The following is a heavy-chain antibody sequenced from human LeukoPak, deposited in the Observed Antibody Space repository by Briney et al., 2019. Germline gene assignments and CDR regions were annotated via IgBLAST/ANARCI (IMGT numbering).Heavy chain of an antibody. D-gene: IGHD5-18*01. CDR2: INSDGSST. V-gene: IGHV3-74*01. CDR3: ARAKDTATKAYYFDY. Sequence: PGGSLRLSCAASGFTFSSYWMHWVRQAPGKGLVWVSRINSDGSSTSYADSVKGRFTISRDNDKNSLYLQMNSLRAEDTAVYYCARAKDTATKAYYFDYWGQGTLVTVSS. J-gene: IGHJ4*02. CDR1: GFTFSSYW.